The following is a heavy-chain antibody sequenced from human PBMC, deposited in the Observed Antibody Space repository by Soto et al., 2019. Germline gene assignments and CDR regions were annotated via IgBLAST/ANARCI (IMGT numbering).Heavy chain of an antibody. CDR1: GFTFSSYW. J-gene: IGHJ6*02. D-gene: IGHD5-12*01. Sequence: GGSLRLSCAASGFTFSSYWMHWVRQVPGKGLVWVSRINSEGSITTYADSVKGRCTISRDNAKNTLYLQMNSLRAEDTAVYYCGVATGTYYYYGMDVWGQGTTVTVSS. CDR2: INSEGSIT. V-gene: IGHV3-74*03. CDR3: GVATGTYYYYGMDV.